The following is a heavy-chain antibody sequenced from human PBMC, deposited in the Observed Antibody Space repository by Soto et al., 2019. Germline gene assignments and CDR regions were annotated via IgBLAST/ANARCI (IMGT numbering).Heavy chain of an antibody. CDR1: GYTLTQLS. J-gene: IGHJ4*02. V-gene: IGHV1-24*01. CDR2: FAPEDGET. CDR3: ATVSLAAAGTGWFDV. D-gene: IGHD6-13*01. Sequence: DSLKVCCKVSGYTLTQLSMHWVRQAPGKGLEWMGGFAPEDGETIYAQKFQGRVTMTEYTSTDTAYMELRSLRSEDTAVYYCATVSLAAAGTGWFDVWGEGTRVIVSS.